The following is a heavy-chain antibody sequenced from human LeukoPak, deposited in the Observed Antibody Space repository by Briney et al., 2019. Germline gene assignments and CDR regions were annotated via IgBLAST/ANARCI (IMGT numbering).Heavy chain of an antibody. D-gene: IGHD3-10*01. CDR3: AREGYYGSGSPPSLYFDY. J-gene: IGHJ4*02. CDR1: GFTFRNYV. Sequence: GGSLRLSCAASGFTFRNYVIHWVRQAPGKGLEWVAVTSSDSNVKLYADSVKGRFTISRDNSRSTLYLQMNSLRPEDTAIYYCAREGYYGSGSPPSLYFDYWGQGILVTVSS. V-gene: IGHV3-30-3*01. CDR2: TSSDSNVK.